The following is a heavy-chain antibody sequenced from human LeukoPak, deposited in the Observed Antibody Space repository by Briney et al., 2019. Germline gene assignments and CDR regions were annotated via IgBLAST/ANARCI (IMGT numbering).Heavy chain of an antibody. J-gene: IGHJ6*02. D-gene: IGHD6-19*01. Sequence: ASVKVSCKASGYTFTSYGISWVRQAPGQGLEWMGWISAYNGNTNYAQKLQGRVTMTTDTSTSTAYMELRSLRSDDTAVYYCARDYGIAVADFFSVGGFRMDVWGQGTTVTVSS. V-gene: IGHV1-18*01. CDR2: ISAYNGNT. CDR3: ARDYGIAVADFFSVGGFRMDV. CDR1: GYTFTSYG.